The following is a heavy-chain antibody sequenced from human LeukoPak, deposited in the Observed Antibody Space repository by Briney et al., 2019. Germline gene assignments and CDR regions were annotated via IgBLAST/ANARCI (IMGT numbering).Heavy chain of an antibody. CDR1: GGSFSGYY. Sequence: PSETLSLTCAVYGGSFSGYYWSWIRQPPGKGLEWIGEINHSGSTNYNPSLKSRVTISVDTSKNQFSLKLSSVTAADTAVYYCARDPHDFWSGYHFDYWGQGTLVTVSS. CDR2: INHSGST. D-gene: IGHD3-3*01. V-gene: IGHV4-34*01. CDR3: ARDPHDFWSGYHFDY. J-gene: IGHJ4*02.